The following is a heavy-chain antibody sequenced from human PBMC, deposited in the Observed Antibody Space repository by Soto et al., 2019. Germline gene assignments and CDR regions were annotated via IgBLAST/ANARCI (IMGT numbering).Heavy chain of an antibody. CDR2: ISFDGSRK. V-gene: IGHV3-30*18. CDR1: GFTFESYA. CDR3: AKDHIVAAAPDY. D-gene: IGHD2-2*01. J-gene: IGHJ4*02. Sequence: GSLRLSCAASGFTFESYAMHWVRQAPGKGLEWVAIISFDGSRKYYAESVKGRFTISRDNSKNTLYLQMNSLRAEDTAVYYCAKDHIVAAAPDYWGQGTLVTVSS.